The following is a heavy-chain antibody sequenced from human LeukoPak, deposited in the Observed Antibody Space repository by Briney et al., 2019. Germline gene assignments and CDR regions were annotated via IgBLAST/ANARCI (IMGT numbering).Heavy chain of an antibody. Sequence: GGSLRLSCAASGFTFSSYSMNWVHQAPGKGLEWVSSISSSSSYIYYADSVKGRFTISRDNAKNSLYLQMNSLRAEDTAVYYCARDRVAGIFDYWGQGTLVTVSS. CDR1: GFTFSSYS. D-gene: IGHD6-19*01. CDR2: ISSSSSYI. V-gene: IGHV3-21*01. J-gene: IGHJ4*02. CDR3: ARDRVAGIFDY.